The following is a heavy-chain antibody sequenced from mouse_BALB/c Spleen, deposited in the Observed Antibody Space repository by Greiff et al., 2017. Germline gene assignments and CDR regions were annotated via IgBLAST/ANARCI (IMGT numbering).Heavy chain of an antibody. J-gene: IGHJ2*01. Sequence: DVQLVESGGGLVKPGGSLKLSCAASGFTFSSYAMSWVRQTPEKRLEWVASISSGGSTYYPDSVKGRFTISRDNARNILYLQMSSLRSEDTAMYYCARGPLYGSSRYYFDYWGQGTTLTVSS. CDR3: ARGPLYGSSRYYFDY. CDR1: GFTFSSYA. D-gene: IGHD1-1*01. CDR2: ISSGGST. V-gene: IGHV5-6-5*01.